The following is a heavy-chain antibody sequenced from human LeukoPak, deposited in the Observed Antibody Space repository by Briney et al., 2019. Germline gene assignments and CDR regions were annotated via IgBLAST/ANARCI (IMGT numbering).Heavy chain of an antibody. CDR1: GGSFSGYY. V-gene: IGHV4-34*01. D-gene: IGHD6-13*01. Sequence: PSETLSLTCAVYGGSFSGYYWSWIRQPPGKGLEWIGEINHSGSTNYNPSLKSRVTISVDTSKNQFSLKLSSVPAADTAVYYCARGLGYSSFNWFDPWGQGTLVTVSS. J-gene: IGHJ5*02. CDR3: ARGLGYSSFNWFDP. CDR2: INHSGST.